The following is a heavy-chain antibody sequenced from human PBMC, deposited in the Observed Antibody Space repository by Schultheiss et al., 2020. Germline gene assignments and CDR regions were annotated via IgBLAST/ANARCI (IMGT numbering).Heavy chain of an antibody. CDR1: GGSISSYY. CDR2: IYYSGST. Sequence: SQTLSLTCTVSGGSISSYYWSWIRQPPGKGLEWIGYIYYSGSTNYNPSLKSRVTISVDTSKNQFSLKLSSVTAADTAVYYCARTTAMVIGNAFDIWGQGTMVTVSS. J-gene: IGHJ3*02. CDR3: ARTTAMVIGNAFDI. V-gene: IGHV4-59*01. D-gene: IGHD5-18*01.